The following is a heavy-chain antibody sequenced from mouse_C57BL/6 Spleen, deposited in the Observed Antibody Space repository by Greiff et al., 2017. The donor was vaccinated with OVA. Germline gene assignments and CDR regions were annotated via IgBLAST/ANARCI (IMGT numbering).Heavy chain of an antibody. V-gene: IGHV1-80*01. CDR1: GYAFSSYW. D-gene: IGHD1-1*01. CDR3: ARSALYYGSSYVEFAY. CDR2: IYPGDGDT. Sequence: QVQLKESGAELVKPGASVKISCKASGYAFSSYWMNWVKQRPGKGLEWIGQIYPGDGDTNYNGKFKGKATLTADKSSSTAYMQLSSLTSEDSAVYFCARSALYYGSSYVEFAYWGQGTLVTVSA. J-gene: IGHJ3*01.